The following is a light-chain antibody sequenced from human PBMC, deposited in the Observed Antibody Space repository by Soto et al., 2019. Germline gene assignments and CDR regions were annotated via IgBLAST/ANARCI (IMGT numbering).Light chain of an antibody. Sequence: EIVLTQSPCTLSLSLGERATLSCRASQSVRSSYLAWYQQKPGQAPRLLIYVASSRATGIPDRFSGSGSGTDSLIIISILAAEDAAVYYCQQYGSPLTFGQGTKVDIK. CDR2: VAS. CDR3: QQYGSPLT. CDR1: QSVRSSY. V-gene: IGKV3-20*01. J-gene: IGKJ1*01.